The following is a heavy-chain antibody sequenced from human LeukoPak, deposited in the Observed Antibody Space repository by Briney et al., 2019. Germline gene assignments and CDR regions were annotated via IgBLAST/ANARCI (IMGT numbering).Heavy chain of an antibody. J-gene: IGHJ4*02. CDR3: ARGALGFDY. V-gene: IGHV3-13*04. CDR2: IGKGGDT. CDR1: GFTFSTYD. Sequence: GGSPRLSCAASGFTFSTYDMHWVRQAAGKGLEWVSGIGKGGDTYYAGSVKGRFTTSRENAKRSVYLQMNNLRAGDTAVYYCARGALGFDYWGQGTLVTVSS.